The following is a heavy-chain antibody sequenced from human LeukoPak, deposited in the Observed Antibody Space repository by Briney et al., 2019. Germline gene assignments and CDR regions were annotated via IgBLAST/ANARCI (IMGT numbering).Heavy chain of an antibody. CDR3: ARLLVRGAADWFDP. Sequence: SETLSLTCSVPGDSITNRDCYWGWIRQPPGKGLQWIGYISDSGSPYYTSSLRGRLTISVDTSKNLVSMQLSSVTATDSAVYYCARLLVRGAADWFDPWGQGTLVTVSS. CDR2: ISDSGSP. D-gene: IGHD2-15*01. CDR1: GDSITNRDCY. V-gene: IGHV4-39*02. J-gene: IGHJ5*02.